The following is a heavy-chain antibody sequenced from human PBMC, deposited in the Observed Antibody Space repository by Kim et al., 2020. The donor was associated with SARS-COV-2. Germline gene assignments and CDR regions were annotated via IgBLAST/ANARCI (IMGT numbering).Heavy chain of an antibody. CDR3: ARGLLWFGEDSSNFDY. CDR2: MNPNSGNT. Sequence: ASVKVSCKASGYTFTSYDINWVRQATGQGLEWMGWMNPNSGNTGYAQKFQGRVTMTRNTSISTAYMELSSLRSEDTAVYYCARGLLWFGEDSSNFDYWGQGTLVTVSS. V-gene: IGHV1-8*01. D-gene: IGHD3-10*01. J-gene: IGHJ4*02. CDR1: GYTFTSYD.